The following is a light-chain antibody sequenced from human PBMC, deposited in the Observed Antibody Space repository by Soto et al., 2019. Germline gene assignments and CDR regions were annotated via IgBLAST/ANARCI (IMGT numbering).Light chain of an antibody. CDR1: QSVSSN. CDR3: QQYNKWPSYT. Sequence: EIVMTQSPANLSVSPGERATLSCRASQSVSSNLAWYQQKPGQGPRLLIYGASTRATGIPARFSGSGSGTDFTLTISSLQSEDFAVYYCQQYNKWPSYTCGQGTKVESK. CDR2: GAS. J-gene: IGKJ2*01. V-gene: IGKV3-15*01.